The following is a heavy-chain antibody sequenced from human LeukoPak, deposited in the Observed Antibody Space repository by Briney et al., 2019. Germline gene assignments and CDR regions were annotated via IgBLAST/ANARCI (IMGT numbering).Heavy chain of an antibody. CDR2: IHHSGRT. CDR1: GGSLSGFY. CDR3: ARAPGYYYDSSGYRLDY. Sequence: PSETLSLNCSVYGGSLSGFYWSWIRQAPGKGLEWIGEIHHSGRTSHNPSLKSRVTMSVDTSTNQFSLRMSAVTAADTAVYYCARAPGYYYDSSGYRLDYWGQGSMVTVSS. D-gene: IGHD3-22*01. V-gene: IGHV4-34*01. J-gene: IGHJ4*02.